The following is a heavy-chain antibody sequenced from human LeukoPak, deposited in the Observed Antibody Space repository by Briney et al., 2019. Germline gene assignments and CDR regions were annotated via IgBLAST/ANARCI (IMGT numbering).Heavy chain of an antibody. CDR1: GSTFSSHG. J-gene: IGHJ6*02. CDR3: AKMVYAATPPFPYYYYGMDV. Sequence: GGSLRLSCAASGSTFSSHGMHWVRQAPGKGLEWVAVISYDGSNKYYADSVKGRFTTSRDNSKNTLYLQMNSLRAEDTAVYYCAKMVYAATPPFPYYYYGMDVWGQGTTVTVSS. CDR2: ISYDGSNK. V-gene: IGHV3-30*18. D-gene: IGHD2-8*01.